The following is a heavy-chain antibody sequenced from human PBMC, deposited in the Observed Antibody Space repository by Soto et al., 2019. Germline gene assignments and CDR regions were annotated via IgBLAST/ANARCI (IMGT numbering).Heavy chain of an antibody. Sequence: QVQLVESGGGLVKPGGSLRLSCAASGFTFSDYYMSWIRQAPGKGLVWVSYISSSGDIMYYADSVKGRFTISRDNANKSLYLQMNSLRAEDTAVYSCARDLGYYDSSGYLDYCGQGTLVSVSS. CDR2: ISSSGDIM. CDR3: ARDLGYYDSSGYLDY. CDR1: GFTFSDYY. D-gene: IGHD3-22*01. V-gene: IGHV3-11*01. J-gene: IGHJ4*02.